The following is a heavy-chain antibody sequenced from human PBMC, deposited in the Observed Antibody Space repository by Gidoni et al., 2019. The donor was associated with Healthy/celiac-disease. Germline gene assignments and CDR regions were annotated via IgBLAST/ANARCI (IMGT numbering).Heavy chain of an antibody. CDR1: GASISSYS. CDR3: ARLETTGTYYFDY. V-gene: IGHV4-59*08. J-gene: IGHJ4*02. D-gene: IGHD4-17*01. Sequence: QVQLQESGPGLVTPSETLSLTCTVSGASISSYSWSWIRQPPGKGLEWIGYIYYSGSTNYNPSLKSRVTISVDTSKNQFSLKLSSVTAADTAVYYCARLETTGTYYFDYWGQGTLVTVSS. CDR2: IYYSGST.